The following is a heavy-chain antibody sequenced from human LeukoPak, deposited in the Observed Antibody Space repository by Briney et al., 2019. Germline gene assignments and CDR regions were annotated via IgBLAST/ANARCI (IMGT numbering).Heavy chain of an antibody. J-gene: IGHJ2*01. CDR2: IYYSGST. Sequence: SETLSLTCTVSGGSISSYYWSWIRQPPGKGLEWIGYIYYSGSTNYNPSLKSRVTISVDTSKNQFSLKLSSVTAADTAVYYCARGWGSGYWYFDLWGRGTLVTVSS. D-gene: IGHD7-27*01. CDR1: GGSISSYY. CDR3: ARGWGSGYWYFDL. V-gene: IGHV4-59*12.